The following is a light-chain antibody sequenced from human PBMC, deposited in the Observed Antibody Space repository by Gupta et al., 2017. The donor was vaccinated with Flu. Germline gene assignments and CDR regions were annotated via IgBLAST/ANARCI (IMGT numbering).Light chain of an antibody. CDR1: QSVSSY. Sequence: EIVLTQSPATLYLSPGERATLSCRASQSVSSYLAWYQQQPGQAPRLLIYDASNRATGIPARFSGSGSGTVFTLTISSLEPEDFAVYYCQQRSNWPPLTFGGWTKVEIK. CDR2: DAS. J-gene: IGKJ4*01. V-gene: IGKV3-11*01. CDR3: QQRSNWPPLT.